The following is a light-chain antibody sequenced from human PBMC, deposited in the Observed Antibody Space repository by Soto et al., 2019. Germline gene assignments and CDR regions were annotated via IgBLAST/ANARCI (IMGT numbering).Light chain of an antibody. Sequence: EVVLTQSPGTLSLSPGERATLSFRASQSVSSSYLAWYQQKPGQAPRLLIYGASSRATGIPDRFSGSGSGTDFTLTISSLQSEDFAVYYCQQYNKWPWTFGQGTKVDIK. CDR3: QQYNKWPWT. V-gene: IGKV3-20*01. J-gene: IGKJ1*01. CDR1: QSVSSSY. CDR2: GAS.